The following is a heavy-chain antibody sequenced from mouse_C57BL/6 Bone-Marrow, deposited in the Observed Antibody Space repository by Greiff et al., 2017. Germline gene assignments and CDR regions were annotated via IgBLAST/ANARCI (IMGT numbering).Heavy chain of an antibody. CDR3: ARWNYGSSYEND. D-gene: IGHD1-1*01. CDR1: GYTFTSYG. Sequence: QVQLQQSGAELARPGASVKLSCKASGYTFTSYGISWVKQRTGQGLEWIGEIYPRSGNTYYNEKFKGKATLTADKSSSTAYMELRSLTSEDSAVYFCARWNYGSSYENDWGQGTTLTVSA. CDR2: IYPRSGNT. J-gene: IGHJ2*01. V-gene: IGHV1-81*01.